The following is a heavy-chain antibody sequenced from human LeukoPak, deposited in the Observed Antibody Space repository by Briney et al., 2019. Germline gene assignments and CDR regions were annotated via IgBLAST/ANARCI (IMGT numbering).Heavy chain of an antibody. V-gene: IGHV3-23*01. CDR1: EFTFSCYA. J-gene: IGHJ4*02. Sequence: PGGSLRLSCAASEFTFSCYAMSWVRQAPGKGLEWVSAISGSGGSTYYADSVKGRFTISRDNSKKTLYLQMNSLRAEDTAVYYCAKSPSTIFGVVEWGQGTLVTVSS. CDR3: AKSPSTIFGVVE. CDR2: ISGSGGST. D-gene: IGHD3-3*01.